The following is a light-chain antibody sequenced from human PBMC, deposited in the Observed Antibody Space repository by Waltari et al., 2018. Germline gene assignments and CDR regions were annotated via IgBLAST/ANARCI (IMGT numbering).Light chain of an antibody. Sequence: DVQMTQSPSTLAASVGDTVTITCRASEYISTSLDWDQQKPGKAPNILIYKASTLDIGVSSRFSGSGSGTEFTLTISSLQPDDFATYHCQQYKSRSQTFGQGTKVEIK. CDR1: EYISTS. CDR3: QQYKSRSQT. CDR2: KAS. V-gene: IGKV1-5*03. J-gene: IGKJ1*01.